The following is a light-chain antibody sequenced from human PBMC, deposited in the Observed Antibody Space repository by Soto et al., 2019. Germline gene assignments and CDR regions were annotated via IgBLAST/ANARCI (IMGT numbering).Light chain of an antibody. CDR2: GAS. Sequence: DVVMTQSPLSLPVTLGQPASISCKSIQILVYSDGNTYLNWYQQKPGQPPRLLIHGASTRAPGIPDRFSGSRSGTDFTLTISRLEPEDFAVYYCQLYGGSPKTFGQGTKVDIK. J-gene: IGKJ1*01. V-gene: IGKV2-30*01. CDR1: QILVYSDGNTY. CDR3: QLYGGSPKT.